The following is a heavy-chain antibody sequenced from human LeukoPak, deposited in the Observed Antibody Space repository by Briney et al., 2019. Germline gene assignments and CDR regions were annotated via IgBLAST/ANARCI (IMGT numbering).Heavy chain of an antibody. V-gene: IGHV3-74*01. Sequence: PGGSLRLSCAASGFTFSSYWMHWVRQAPGKGLVWVSRINSDGSSTSYADSVKGRFTISRDNAKNTLYLQMNSLRAEDTAVYYCARWRAYYYDSSGYYPFDYWGQGTLVTVSS. CDR1: GFTFSSYW. J-gene: IGHJ4*02. CDR2: INSDGSST. D-gene: IGHD3-22*01. CDR3: ARWRAYYYDSSGYYPFDY.